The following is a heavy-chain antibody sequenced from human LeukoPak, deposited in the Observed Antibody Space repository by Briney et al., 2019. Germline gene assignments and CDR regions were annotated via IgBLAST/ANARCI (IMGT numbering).Heavy chain of an antibody. CDR1: GGSISSSNW. J-gene: IGHJ5*02. CDR2: IYHSGST. D-gene: IGHD4-17*01. V-gene: IGHV4-4*02. Sequence: KASETLSLTCAVSGGSISSSNWWSWVRQPPGKGLEWIGEIYHSGSTNYNPSLKSRVTISVDTSKNQFSLKLSSVTAADTAVYYCARHENYGDYLNWFDPWGQGTLVTVSS. CDR3: ARHENYGDYLNWFDP.